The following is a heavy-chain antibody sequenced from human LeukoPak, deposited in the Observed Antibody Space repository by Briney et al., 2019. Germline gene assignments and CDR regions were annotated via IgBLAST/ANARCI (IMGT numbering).Heavy chain of an antibody. CDR3: ARSPRIDSSGWPDY. D-gene: IGHD6-19*01. V-gene: IGHV1-8*01. J-gene: IGHJ4*02. CDR2: MNPNSGNT. Sequence: ASVKVSCKASGYTFTSYDINWVRQATGQGLEWMGWMNPNSGNTGYAQKFQGRVTMTRNTSISTAYMELSSLRSEDTAVYYCARSPRIDSSGWPDYWGQGTLVTVSS. CDR1: GYTFTSYD.